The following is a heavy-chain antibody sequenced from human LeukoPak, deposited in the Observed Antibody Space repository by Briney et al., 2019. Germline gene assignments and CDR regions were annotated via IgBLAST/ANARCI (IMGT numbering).Heavy chain of an antibody. CDR3: ARKEMATITGAFDI. Sequence: PSETLSLTCAVSSGSIFSSNWWSWVRQPPGKGLEWIGQIFHSGSTSYSPSLKSRVTISVDKSKNQFSLKLSSVTAADTAVYYCARKEMATITGAFDIWGQGTMVTVSS. D-gene: IGHD5-24*01. CDR2: IFHSGST. CDR1: SGSIFSSNW. J-gene: IGHJ3*02. V-gene: IGHV4-4*02.